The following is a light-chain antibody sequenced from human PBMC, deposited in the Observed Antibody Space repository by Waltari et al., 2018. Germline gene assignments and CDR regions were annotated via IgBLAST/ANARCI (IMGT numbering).Light chain of an antibody. J-gene: IGKJ4*01. CDR2: KAS. CDR3: QQYNTYPLT. V-gene: IGKV1-5*03. CDR1: QSISSW. Sequence: DIQMTQSPSTLSASVGDRVTITCRASQSISSWLAWYQQKPGKAPNLLIYKASSLESGVPSRFSGSGSGTEFTLTISSLQPDDFATCFCQQYNTYPLTFGGGTKVEIK.